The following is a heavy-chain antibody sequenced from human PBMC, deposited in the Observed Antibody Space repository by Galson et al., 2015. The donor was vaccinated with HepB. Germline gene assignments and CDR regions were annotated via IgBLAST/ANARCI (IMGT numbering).Heavy chain of an antibody. CDR2: ISLDGSTT. CDR1: GFTFDNYW. D-gene: IGHD2-8*01. V-gene: IGHV3-74*01. Sequence: SLRLSCAASGFTFDNYWMNWVRQVPGKGLVWVSHISLDGSTTKYADSVTGRFTISRDNAKNTLYLQMNSLRVEDTAVYYCARYCTSAVCPEGARFDLWGQGTLVTVSS. J-gene: IGHJ4*02. CDR3: ARYCTSAVCPEGARFDL.